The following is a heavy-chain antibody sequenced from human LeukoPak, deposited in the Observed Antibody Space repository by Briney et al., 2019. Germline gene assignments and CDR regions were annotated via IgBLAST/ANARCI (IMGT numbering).Heavy chain of an antibody. Sequence: GRSLRLSCAASGFSFSTYGMYWVRQAPGKGLEWVALISYDGSNKYYADSVKGRFTISRDNSKNTLYLQMNSLRAEDTAVYYCAKDLLDGYNLGYFASWGQGPLVTVSS. V-gene: IGHV3-30*18. CDR2: ISYDGSNK. D-gene: IGHD5-24*01. CDR1: GFSFSTYG. CDR3: AKDLLDGYNLGYFAS. J-gene: IGHJ4*02.